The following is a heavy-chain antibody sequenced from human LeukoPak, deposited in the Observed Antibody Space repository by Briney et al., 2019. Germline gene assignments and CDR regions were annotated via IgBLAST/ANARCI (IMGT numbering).Heavy chain of an antibody. V-gene: IGHV3-21*01. D-gene: IGHD1-26*01. J-gene: IGHJ4*02. CDR1: GFTFSSYS. CDR3: ARDGVARGGSYGLDFDY. Sequence: GGSLRLSCAASGFTFSSYSMNWVRQAPGKGLEWVSSISSSSYIYYADSVKGRFTISRDNAKNSLYLQMNSLRAEDTAVYYCARDGVARGGSYGLDFDYWGQGTLATVSS. CDR2: ISSSSYI.